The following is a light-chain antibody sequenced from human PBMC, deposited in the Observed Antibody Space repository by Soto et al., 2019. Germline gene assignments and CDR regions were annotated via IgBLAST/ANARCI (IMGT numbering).Light chain of an antibody. Sequence: EIVLPGSRGTMSLSPGERATRSCRASQSVSSSYLAWYQQKPGQAPRLLIYGASSRATGIPDRFSGSGSGTDFTLTINSLEPEDSAVYYCQQRSNWPSITIGQGTRLEIK. V-gene: IGKV3D-20*02. CDR1: QSVSSSY. J-gene: IGKJ5*01. CDR3: QQRSNWPSIT. CDR2: GAS.